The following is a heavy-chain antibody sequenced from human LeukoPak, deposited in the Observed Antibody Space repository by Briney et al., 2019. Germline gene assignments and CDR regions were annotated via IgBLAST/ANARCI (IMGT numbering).Heavy chain of an antibody. CDR3: ARAYSGFSSRGFDY. V-gene: IGHV3-33*08. D-gene: IGHD5-12*01. Sequence: GGSLRLSCAASGFIFSSYAMSWVRQAPGKGLEWVADIWYDGSNKYYADSVKGRFTISRDNSKNTVSLQMTSLRAEDTAVYYCARAYSGFSSRGFDYWGQGTLVSVSS. CDR1: GFIFSSYA. J-gene: IGHJ4*02. CDR2: IWYDGSNK.